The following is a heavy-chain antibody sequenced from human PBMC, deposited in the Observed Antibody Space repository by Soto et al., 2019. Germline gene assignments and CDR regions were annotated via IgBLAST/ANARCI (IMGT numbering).Heavy chain of an antibody. J-gene: IGHJ4*02. CDR3: ERERGGSYVDY. V-gene: IGHV4-61*01. D-gene: IGHD1-26*01. Sequence: SETLSLTCTVSGGSVSSSFNYWSWIRQPPGKGLEWIGYIYYSGSTNYNPSLKSRVTISADTSKNQFSLKLTSMTAADTAVYYCERERGGSYVDYWGQGTLVTVSS. CDR1: GGSVSSSFNY. CDR2: IYYSGST.